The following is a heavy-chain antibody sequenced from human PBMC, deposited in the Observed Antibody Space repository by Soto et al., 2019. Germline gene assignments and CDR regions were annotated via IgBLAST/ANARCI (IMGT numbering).Heavy chain of an antibody. Sequence: LSLTCTVSGGSIRSYYWSWIRQPPGKGLEWIGYIYYSGSTNCNPSLKSRLTISVDTSKNQFSLKLSSVTAADTAVYYCARGSPTLGYCTNGVCTHFDSWGQGTLVTVSS. CDR1: GGSIRSYY. CDR2: IYYSGST. CDR3: ARGSPTLGYCTNGVCTHFDS. V-gene: IGHV4-59*01. D-gene: IGHD2-8*01. J-gene: IGHJ4*02.